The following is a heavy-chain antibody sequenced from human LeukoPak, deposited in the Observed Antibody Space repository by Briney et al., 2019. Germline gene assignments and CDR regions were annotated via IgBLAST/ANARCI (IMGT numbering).Heavy chain of an antibody. V-gene: IGHV3-48*03. J-gene: IGHJ6*02. CDR1: GFTFSSYE. Sequence: GGSLRLSCAASGFTFSSYEMNWVRQAPGKGLEWVSYISSSGSTIYYADSVKGRFTISGDNAKNSLYLQMNSLRAEDTAVYYCARAILGYDILTGYYPTGMDVWGQGTTVTVSS. D-gene: IGHD3-9*01. CDR3: ARAILGYDILTGYYPTGMDV. CDR2: ISSSGSTI.